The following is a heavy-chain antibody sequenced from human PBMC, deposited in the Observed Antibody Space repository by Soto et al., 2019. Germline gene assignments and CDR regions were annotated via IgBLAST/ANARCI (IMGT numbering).Heavy chain of an antibody. V-gene: IGHV3-23*01. D-gene: IGHD2-21*02. J-gene: IGHJ5*02. Sequence: GGSLRLSCAASGFTFSTYAMTWVRQAPGKRLDWVSAISASGGSTYYADSVKGRFTISRDNSKNTLYLQMNSLRSEDTAVYYCARGGDVVLVTAPLDHWGQGTLVTVSS. CDR3: ARGGDVVLVTAPLDH. CDR1: GFTFSTYA. CDR2: ISASGGST.